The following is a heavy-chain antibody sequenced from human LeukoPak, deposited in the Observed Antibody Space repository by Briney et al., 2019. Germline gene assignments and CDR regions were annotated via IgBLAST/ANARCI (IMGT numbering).Heavy chain of an antibody. Sequence: PGGSPRLSCAAPGFTFSNYAMGWVRQAPGKGLEWVSSINGRDGRTYYADSVRGRFSISSDNSKNTLFLQMSSLRAEDTAVYYCARGEAFAFDMWGQGTMVTVSS. CDR3: ARGEAFAFDM. CDR1: GFTFSNYA. CDR2: INGRDGRT. J-gene: IGHJ3*02. V-gene: IGHV3-23*01.